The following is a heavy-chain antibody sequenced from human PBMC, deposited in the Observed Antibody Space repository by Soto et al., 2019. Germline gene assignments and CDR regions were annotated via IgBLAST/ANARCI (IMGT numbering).Heavy chain of an antibody. D-gene: IGHD5-12*01. CDR2: IKGDLITT. V-gene: IGHV3-74*01. Sequence: EVQVVESGGGLVQPGGSLRLSCAASGFTFSDYWMHWVRQAPGKGLVWVSRIKGDLITTNYADSVKGRFTISRDNARNTVSLQIDSLRAEVTAVYYCARGARGLYFMDVWGKGTTVTVSS. CDR3: ARGARGLYFMDV. CDR1: GFTFSDYW. J-gene: IGHJ6*03.